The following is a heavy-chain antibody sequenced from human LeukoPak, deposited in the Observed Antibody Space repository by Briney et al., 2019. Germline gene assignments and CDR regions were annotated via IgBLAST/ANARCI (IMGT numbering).Heavy chain of an antibody. J-gene: IGHJ4*02. D-gene: IGHD2/OR15-2a*01. CDR1: GFTFSDYY. CDR2: ISGSGGST. V-gene: IGHV3-23*01. CDR3: AKDLLASFGSFFYFDY. Sequence: PGGSLRLSCAASGFTFSDYYMSWIRQAPGKGLEWVSGISGSGGSTYYADSVKGRFTISRDNSKNTLYLQMNGLRAEDTAVYYCAKDLLASFGSFFYFDYWGQGTLVAVSS.